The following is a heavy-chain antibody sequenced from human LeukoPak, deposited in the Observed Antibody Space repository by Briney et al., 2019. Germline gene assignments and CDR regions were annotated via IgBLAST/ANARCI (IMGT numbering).Heavy chain of an antibody. CDR1: GFTFSSYA. Sequence: GGSLRLSCAASGFTFSSYAMHWVRQAPGKGLEWVAVISYDGSNKYYADSVKGRFTISRDNSKNTLYLQMNSLRAEDTAVYYCARSLAPYYYDSSGYYYGYWGQGTLVTVSS. J-gene: IGHJ4*02. CDR2: ISYDGSNK. CDR3: ARSLAPYYYDSSGYYYGY. V-gene: IGHV3-30*04. D-gene: IGHD3-22*01.